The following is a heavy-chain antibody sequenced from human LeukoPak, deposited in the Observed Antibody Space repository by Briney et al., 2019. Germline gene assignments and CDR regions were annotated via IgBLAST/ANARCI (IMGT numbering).Heavy chain of an antibody. Sequence: PSETLSLTCTVSGGPISSYYWRWIRQPAGQGLEWIGRIYTSGSTNYNPSLKSRVTMSVDTSKNQFYLRLSSVTAADTAVYYCARDVEDFWSPLSQGTLVTVSS. CDR2: IYTSGST. J-gene: IGHJ5*02. CDR3: ARDVEDFWSP. CDR1: GGPISSYY. V-gene: IGHV4-4*07. D-gene: IGHD3-3*01.